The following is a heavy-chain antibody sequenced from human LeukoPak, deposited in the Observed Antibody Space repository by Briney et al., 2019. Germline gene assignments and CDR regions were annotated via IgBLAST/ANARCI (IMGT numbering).Heavy chain of an antibody. D-gene: IGHD6-13*01. Sequence: GGSLRLSCAASGFTFDDYAMHWVRQAPGKGLEWVSGISWNSGSIGYADSVKGRFTISRDNAKNSLYLQMNSLRAEVTALYYCAKFSSASSDFDYWGQGTLVTVSS. J-gene: IGHJ4*02. CDR1: GFTFDDYA. CDR3: AKFSSASSDFDY. CDR2: ISWNSGSI. V-gene: IGHV3-9*01.